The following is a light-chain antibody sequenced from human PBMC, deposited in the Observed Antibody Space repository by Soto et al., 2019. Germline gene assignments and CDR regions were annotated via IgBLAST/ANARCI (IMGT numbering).Light chain of an antibody. Sequence: EIVLTHSPGTLSLSLWEIATLSCRASQSVSSNFLAWYQQKPGQAPRLLIYGASSRATGIPARFSGSESGTEFTLTISSLQSEDFAVYYCQQYNNWPLTLGGGTKVDI. CDR2: GAS. V-gene: IGKV3D-15*01. CDR3: QQYNNWPLT. CDR1: QSVSSN. J-gene: IGKJ4*01.